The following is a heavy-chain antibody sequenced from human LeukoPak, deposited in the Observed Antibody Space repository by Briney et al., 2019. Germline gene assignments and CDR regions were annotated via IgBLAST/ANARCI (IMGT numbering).Heavy chain of an antibody. CDR1: GYTFTVNY. CDR2: INPNSGGT. D-gene: IGHD3-22*01. Sequence: ASVKVSCKPSGYTFTVNYVHWVRQAPGQGLEWVGWINPNSGGTYYAQKFQGRVTMTRDTSIGTAYMDLSRLTSDDTAVYYCARGFSDSSGKRLDYWGQGTLVTVSS. CDR3: ARGFSDSSGKRLDY. V-gene: IGHV1-2*02. J-gene: IGHJ4*02.